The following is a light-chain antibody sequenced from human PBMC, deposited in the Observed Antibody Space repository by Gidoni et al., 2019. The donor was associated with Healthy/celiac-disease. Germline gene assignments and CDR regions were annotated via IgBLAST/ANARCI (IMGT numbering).Light chain of an antibody. Sequence: DIQMTQSPSSLSASVGDRVTITCRASQSISSYLNWYQQKPGKAPKHLIYAASSLQSGVPSRFSGSGSWTDFTLTISSLQPEDFATYYCQQSYSTSWTFGQGTKVEIK. J-gene: IGKJ1*01. CDR1: QSISSY. V-gene: IGKV1-39*01. CDR3: QQSYSTSWT. CDR2: AAS.